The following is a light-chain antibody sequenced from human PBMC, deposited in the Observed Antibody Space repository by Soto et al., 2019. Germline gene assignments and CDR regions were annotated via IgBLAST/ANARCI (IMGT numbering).Light chain of an antibody. Sequence: DTHMTQSPSSLSASVGDRVTITCRASQGISNYLVWYQQKPGKVPKVLIYAASTLQSGVPSRFSGSGSGTDFTLTISSLLPEDAASYYCQKYDSALTFGQGTRLEIK. V-gene: IGKV1-27*01. J-gene: IGKJ5*01. CDR1: QGISNY. CDR2: AAS. CDR3: QKYDSALT.